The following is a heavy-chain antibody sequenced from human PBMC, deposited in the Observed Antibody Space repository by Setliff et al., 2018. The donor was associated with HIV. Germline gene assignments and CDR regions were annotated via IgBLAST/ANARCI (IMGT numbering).Heavy chain of an antibody. CDR3: ARVPNWGEAPFAFDV. CDR2: IFGSGIT. CDR1: GFSISSDGFY. V-gene: IGHV4-31*03. J-gene: IGHJ3*01. D-gene: IGHD7-27*01. Sequence: SETLSLTCTLSGFSISSDGFYWNWIRQRPGKGLEWIGYIFGSGITYYNPSLKSRLRISIDTPANQFSVELSSVTAADTALYFYARVPNWGEAPFAFDVWGLGTMVTVSS.